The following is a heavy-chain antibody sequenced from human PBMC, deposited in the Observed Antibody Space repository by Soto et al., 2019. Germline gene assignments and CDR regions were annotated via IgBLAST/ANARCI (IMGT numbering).Heavy chain of an antibody. V-gene: IGHV5-51*01. J-gene: IGHJ6*02. D-gene: IGHD1-26*01. CDR2: IYPGDSDT. Sequence: LKISCKGSGYSFTSYWIGWVRQMPGKGLEWMGIIYPGDSDTRYSPSFQGQVTISADKSISTAYLQWSSLKASDTAMYYCARTLVGATTYYYYGMDVWGQGTTVTVSS. CDR3: ARTLVGATTYYYYGMDV. CDR1: GYSFTSYW.